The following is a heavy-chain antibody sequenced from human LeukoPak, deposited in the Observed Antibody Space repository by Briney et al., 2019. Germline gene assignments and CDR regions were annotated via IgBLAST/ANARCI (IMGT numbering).Heavy chain of an antibody. CDR1: GGSFSGYY. D-gene: IGHD2-2*01. Sequence: SETLSLTCAVYGGSFSGYYWSWIRQPPGKGLEWIGEINHSGSTNYNPSLKSRVTISVDKSKNQFSLQLSSVIAADTAVYYCARSSAGDIVVVPAAIYFDYWGQGTLVTVSS. J-gene: IGHJ4*02. CDR3: ARSSAGDIVVVPAAIYFDY. CDR2: INHSGST. V-gene: IGHV4-34*01.